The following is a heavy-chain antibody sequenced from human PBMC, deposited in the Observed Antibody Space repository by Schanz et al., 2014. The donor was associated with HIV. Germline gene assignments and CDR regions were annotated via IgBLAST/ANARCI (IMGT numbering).Heavy chain of an antibody. CDR2: ISSSTNLI. J-gene: IGHJ6*02. Sequence: VQLVESGGGLVKPGGSLRLSCAASGFTFSTYSMNWVRQAPGKGLEWVASISSSTNLIYYADSVKGRFTISRDNAKNSLYLQMNSLRAEDTAVYYCVRLMSSDYDFYHYGMDVWGQGTTVIVSS. D-gene: IGHD4-17*01. CDR3: VRLMSSDYDFYHYGMDV. CDR1: GFTFSTYS. V-gene: IGHV3-21*01.